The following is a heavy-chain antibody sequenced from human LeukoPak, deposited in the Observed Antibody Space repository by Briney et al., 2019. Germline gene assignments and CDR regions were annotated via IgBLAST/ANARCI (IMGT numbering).Heavy chain of an antibody. Sequence: GGSLRLSCAASGFTFSSYAMSWVRQAPGKGLEWVSGVSGSGGNTYYADSVKGRFTISRDNSKNTLYLQMNSLRAEDTAVYYCARDLTSVGATSPAYDIWGQGTMVTVSS. V-gene: IGHV3-23*01. J-gene: IGHJ3*02. CDR2: VSGSGGNT. D-gene: IGHD1-26*01. CDR3: ARDLTSVGATSPAYDI. CDR1: GFTFSSYA.